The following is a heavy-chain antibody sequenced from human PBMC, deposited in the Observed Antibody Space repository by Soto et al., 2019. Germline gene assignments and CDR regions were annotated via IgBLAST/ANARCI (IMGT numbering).Heavy chain of an antibody. CDR1: GFTFSSYA. V-gene: IGHV3-23*01. D-gene: IGHD4-17*01. J-gene: IGHJ4*02. CDR3: AKVGSYGDYGLAHFDY. Sequence: QAGGSLRLSCAASGFTFSSYAMSWVRQAPGKGLEWVSAISGSGGSTYYADSVKGRFTISRDNSKNTLYLQMNSLRAEDTAVYYCAKVGSYGDYGLAHFDYWGQGTLVTVSS. CDR2: ISGSGGST.